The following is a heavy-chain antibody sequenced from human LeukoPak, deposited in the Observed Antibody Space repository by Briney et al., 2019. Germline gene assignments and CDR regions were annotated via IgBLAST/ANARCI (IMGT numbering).Heavy chain of an antibody. CDR2: IYTSGST. D-gene: IGHD2-15*01. Sequence: SQTLSLTCSVSGASISSGSYYWSWIRQPAGRGLEWIGRIYTSGSTNYNPSLKSRVTISVDTSKNQFSLKLSSVTASHTAVYYCARQYSTYYFDYWGQGTLVTVSS. CDR3: ARQYSTYYFDY. J-gene: IGHJ4*02. CDR1: GASISSGSYY. V-gene: IGHV4-61*02.